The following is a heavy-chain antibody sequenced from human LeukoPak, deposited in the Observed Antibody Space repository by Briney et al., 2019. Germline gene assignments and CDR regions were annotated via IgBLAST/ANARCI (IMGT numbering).Heavy chain of an antibody. CDR3: AKDYSPIVPHYYMDV. D-gene: IGHD2-2*01. CDR2: ISSSGSTI. J-gene: IGHJ6*03. V-gene: IGHV3-11*04. Sequence: GGSLRLSCAASGFTFSDYYMTWIRQAPGKGLEWVSYISSSGSTIYYADSVKGRFTISRDNSKNTLYVQLNSLRAEDAAVYYCAKDYSPIVPHYYMDVWGKGTTVTVSS. CDR1: GFTFSDYY.